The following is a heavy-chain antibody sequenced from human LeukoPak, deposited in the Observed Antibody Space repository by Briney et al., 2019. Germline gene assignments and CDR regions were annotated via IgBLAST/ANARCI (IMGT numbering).Heavy chain of an antibody. J-gene: IGHJ4*02. D-gene: IGHD4-17*01. CDR1: GFTFSTYT. Sequence: GGSLRLSCAASGFTFSTYTFNWVRQAPGKGLEWLSYISSGGITLFYADSVKGRFTISRDNAKNSLYLHMNSLKAEDTAVYYCARDFDYGDYIDFWGQGTLVTVSS. CDR3: ARDFDYGDYIDF. V-gene: IGHV3-48*04. CDR2: ISSGGITL.